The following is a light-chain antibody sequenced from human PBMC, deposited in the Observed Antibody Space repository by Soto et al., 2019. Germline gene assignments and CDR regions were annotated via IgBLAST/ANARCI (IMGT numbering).Light chain of an antibody. V-gene: IGKV3-15*01. CDR2: GAS. CDR1: QSVSSN. CDR3: QQYNNWPRT. Sequence: EIVMTQSPATLSVSPGERATLSCRASQSVSSNLAWYQQKPGQAPRLLIYGASTRATGIPARFSGSGSGTKCTLTISSLQSEDFAVYYCQQYNNWPRTFGQGTTVEIK. J-gene: IGKJ1*01.